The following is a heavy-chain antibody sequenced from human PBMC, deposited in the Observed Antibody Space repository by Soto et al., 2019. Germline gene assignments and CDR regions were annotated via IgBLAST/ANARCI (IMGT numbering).Heavy chain of an antibody. D-gene: IGHD3-3*01. CDR3: ARGSGYYRNFDY. V-gene: IGHV4-31*02. J-gene: IGHJ4*02. CDR1: GGSITSGGYS. CDR2: VFDSGKT. Sequence: QVQLQESGPGLVKPSQTLSLTCSVSGGSITSGGYSWTWIRHQPGKALQWLGYVFDSGKTYYNPSLRGRLTISVDTAKNLFSLELSSVTAADTAVYFCARGSGYYRNFDYWGQGTLVSVSS.